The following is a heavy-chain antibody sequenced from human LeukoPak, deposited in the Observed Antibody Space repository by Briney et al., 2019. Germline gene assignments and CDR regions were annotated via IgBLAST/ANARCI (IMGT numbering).Heavy chain of an antibody. Sequence: GRSLRLSCAASGFTFSSYAMHWARQAPGKGLEWVAVISYDGSNKYYADSVKGRFTISRDNSKNTLYLQMNSLRAEDTAVYYCARDPHTIFGVVTPDAFDIWGQGTMVTVSS. J-gene: IGHJ3*02. CDR1: GFTFSSYA. CDR2: ISYDGSNK. CDR3: ARDPHTIFGVVTPDAFDI. V-gene: IGHV3-30-3*01. D-gene: IGHD3-3*01.